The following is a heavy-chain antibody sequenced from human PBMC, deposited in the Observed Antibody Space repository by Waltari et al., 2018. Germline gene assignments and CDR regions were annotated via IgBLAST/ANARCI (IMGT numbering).Heavy chain of an antibody. D-gene: IGHD5-12*01. J-gene: IGHJ5*02. CDR1: GYSSTSYW. V-gene: IGHV5-51*03. CDR2: IYPGDSDT. CDR3: ARFAYSGYGGQPCFDP. Sequence: EVKLVQSGAEVKKPGESLKISCKASGYSSTSYWIAWLRQIPGNGLGWMGIIYPGDSDTRYSPSFQGQVTISADKSISTAYLQWSSLKAADTAMYYCARFAYSGYGGQPCFDPWGQGTLVTVSS.